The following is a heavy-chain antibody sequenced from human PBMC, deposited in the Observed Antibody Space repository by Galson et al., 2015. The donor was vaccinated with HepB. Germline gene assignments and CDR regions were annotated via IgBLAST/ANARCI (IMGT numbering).Heavy chain of an antibody. D-gene: IGHD1-1*01. J-gene: IGHJ3*02. V-gene: IGHV3-30*18. CDR3: AKGTTGKPTDAFDI. CDR2: IAYDGSNK. CDR1: GFTFSSYC. Sequence: SLRLSCSASGFTFSSYCMHWVRQAPGKGLEWGAVIAYDGSNKYYADSVKGRFTISRDNSKNTLYLQMNSLRAEDTAVYYCAKGTTGKPTDAFDIWGPGTMFTASS.